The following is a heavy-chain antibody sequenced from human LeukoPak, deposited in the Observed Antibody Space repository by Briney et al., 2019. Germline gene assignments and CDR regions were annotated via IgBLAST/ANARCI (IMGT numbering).Heavy chain of an antibody. J-gene: IGHJ4*02. CDR3: ARDLRVDTAMVTLLPDY. Sequence: RASVKVSCKASGYTFTSYYMHWVRQAPGQGLEWMGIINPSGGSTSYAQKFQGRVTMTRDTSTSTVYMELSSLRSEDTAVYYCARDLRVDTAMVTLLPDYWGQGTLVTVSS. D-gene: IGHD5-18*01. CDR2: INPSGGST. V-gene: IGHV1-46*01. CDR1: GYTFTSYY.